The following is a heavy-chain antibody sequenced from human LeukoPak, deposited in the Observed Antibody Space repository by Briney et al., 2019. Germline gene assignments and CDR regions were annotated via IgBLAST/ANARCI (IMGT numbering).Heavy chain of an antibody. V-gene: IGHV3-30*18. D-gene: IGHD3-22*01. Sequence: GGSLRLSCAASGFTFSSYGMHWVRQAPGKGLEWVAVISYDGSNKYYADSVKGRFTISRDNSKNTLYLQMNSLRAEDTAVCYCANAQYYYDSSGYYSEYFQHWGQGTLVTVSS. CDR2: ISYDGSNK. J-gene: IGHJ1*01. CDR1: GFTFSSYG. CDR3: ANAQYYYDSSGYYSEYFQH.